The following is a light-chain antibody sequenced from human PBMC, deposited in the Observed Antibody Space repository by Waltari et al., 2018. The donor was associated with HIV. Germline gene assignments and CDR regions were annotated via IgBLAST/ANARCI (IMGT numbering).Light chain of an antibody. J-gene: IGLJ2*01. CDR3: SSRDSSGHLVV. Sequence: SSEVTQDPAVSVALGQTVRITCQGDTLRSYYASWYQQKPGQAPVLVIYGKNNRPSWIPDRFSGSKSGSTAALTITGAQAEDEADYYCSSRDSSGHLVVFGGGTKLTVL. V-gene: IGLV3-19*01. CDR1: TLRSYY. CDR2: GKN.